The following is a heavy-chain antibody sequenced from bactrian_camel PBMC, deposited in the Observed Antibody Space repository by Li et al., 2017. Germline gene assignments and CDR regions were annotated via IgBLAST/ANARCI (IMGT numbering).Heavy chain of an antibody. CDR1: DNTYVTTC. CDR3: AADDYRRGGDCAIGRGKQFNY. J-gene: IGHJ4*01. V-gene: IGHV3S53*01. Sequence: HVQLVESGGGSVQAGGTLTLSCAASDNTYVTTCMAWFRQAPGKEREEVAFISRGGRTDYGDSVKGRFTISQDKAENTLTLLMNDLKPEDTAKYFCAADDYRRGGDCAIGRGKQFNYWGYGTQVTVS. CDR2: ISRGGRT. D-gene: IGHD7*01.